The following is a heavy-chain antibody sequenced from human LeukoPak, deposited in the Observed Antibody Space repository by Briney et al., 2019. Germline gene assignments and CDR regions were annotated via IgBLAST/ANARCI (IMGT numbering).Heavy chain of an antibody. D-gene: IGHD6-13*01. CDR1: GFTFSSYG. CDR2: IWYDGSNK. V-gene: IGHV3-33*01. CDR3: ARGIAAAGTVPGFFDY. J-gene: IGHJ4*02. Sequence: GRSLRLSCAASGFTFSSYGMHWVRQAPGKGLEWVADIWYDGSNKYYADSVKGRFTISRDSSKNTLYLQMNSLRAEDTAVYYCARGIAAAGTVPGFFDYWGQGTLVTVSS.